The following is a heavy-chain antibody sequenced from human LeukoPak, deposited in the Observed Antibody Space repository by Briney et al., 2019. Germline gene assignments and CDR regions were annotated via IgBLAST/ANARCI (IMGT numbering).Heavy chain of an antibody. CDR1: GGTFNTYT. V-gene: IGHV1-69*13. CDR3: ARPTLAYYDSFGYYRDFDY. Sequence: ASVKVSCTTSGGTFNTYTLNWVRQAPGQGLEWMGGIIPIHGTTNYAQKLQGRVTITADESTSTAYMELSSLRSEDTAVYYCARPTLAYYDSFGYYRDFDYWGQGTLVTVSS. J-gene: IGHJ4*02. CDR2: IIPIHGTT. D-gene: IGHD3-22*01.